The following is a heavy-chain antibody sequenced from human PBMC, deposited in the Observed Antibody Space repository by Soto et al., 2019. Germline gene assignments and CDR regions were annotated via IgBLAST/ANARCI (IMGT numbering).Heavy chain of an antibody. CDR1: GYTFTSFD. CDR2: MNPINGDT. CDR3: ARVEGQLDY. D-gene: IGHD6-6*01. Sequence: QVQLVQSGAELKKPGASVKVACKTSGYTFTSFDISWVRQASGHGLEWMGWMNPINGDTVFAQKFQGRLSMTRNTSISTAYMELSSLRSDDTAVYYCARVEGQLDYWGQGTLVTVSS. J-gene: IGHJ4*01. V-gene: IGHV1-8*01.